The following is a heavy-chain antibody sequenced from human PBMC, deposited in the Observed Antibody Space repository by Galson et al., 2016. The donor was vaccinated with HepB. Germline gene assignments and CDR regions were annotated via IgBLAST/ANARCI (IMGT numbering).Heavy chain of an antibody. CDR3: ARDQSAAARTGGMDV. J-gene: IGHJ6*04. CDR1: GFTFNYD. V-gene: IGHV3-21*01. CDR2: INHISSHI. Sequence: SLRLSCAGSGFTFNYDMNWVRQAPGRGLEWVSYINHISSHIYYAAAVRGRFTVSRDNAKNSLFLEMNSLTAEDTALYFCARDQSAAARTGGMDVWGEGTMVTVSS. D-gene: IGHD6-13*01.